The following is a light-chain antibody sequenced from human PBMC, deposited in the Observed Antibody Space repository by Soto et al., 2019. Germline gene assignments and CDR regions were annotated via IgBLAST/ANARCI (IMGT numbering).Light chain of an antibody. J-gene: IGKJ1*01. CDR1: QSVSIN. CDR2: GAS. V-gene: IGKV3-15*01. CDR3: QQYNNWPRT. Sequence: TVLTQSPGTLSVPPGERASLSCRASQSVSINLAWYQQKPGQAPRLLIYGASTRATGIPARFSGSGSGTEFTLTISSLQSEDFAVYYCQQYNNWPRTFGQGTKVDIK.